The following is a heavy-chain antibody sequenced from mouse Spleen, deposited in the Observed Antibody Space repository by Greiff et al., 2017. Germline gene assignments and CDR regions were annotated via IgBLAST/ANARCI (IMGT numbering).Heavy chain of an antibody. Sequence: EVKLMESGGGLVKPGGSLKLSCAASGFTFRSYAMSWVRQTPEKRLEWVATISSGGSYTYYPDSVKGRFTISRDNAKNTLYLQMSSLRSEDTAMYYCARHDYDAWFAYWGQGTLVTVSA. CDR2: ISSGGSYT. V-gene: IGHV5-9-3*01. CDR1: GFTFRSYA. CDR3: ARHDYDAWFAY. D-gene: IGHD2-4*01. J-gene: IGHJ3*01.